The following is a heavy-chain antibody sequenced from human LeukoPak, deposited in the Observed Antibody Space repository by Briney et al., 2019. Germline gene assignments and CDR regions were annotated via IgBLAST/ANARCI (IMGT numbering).Heavy chain of an antibody. J-gene: IGHJ1*01. D-gene: IGHD1-26*01. Sequence: GGSLRLSCAASGFTFSSYAMSWVRQAPGKGLEWVSAISGSGGSTYYADSVKGRFTISGDNSKNTLYLQMNSLRAEDTAVYYCAKDPRRGSGSYFNAEYYQHWGQGTLVTVSS. V-gene: IGHV3-23*01. CDR1: GFTFSSYA. CDR2: ISGSGGST. CDR3: AKDPRRGSGSYFNAEYYQH.